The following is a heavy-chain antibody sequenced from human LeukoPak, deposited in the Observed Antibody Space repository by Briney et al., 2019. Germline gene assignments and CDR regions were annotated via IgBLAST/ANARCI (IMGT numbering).Heavy chain of an antibody. CDR1: GGSISSYY. CDR3: ARSNPSVDYGDYAFDY. D-gene: IGHD4-17*01. V-gene: IGHV4-4*07. J-gene: IGHJ4*02. CDR2: IYTSGST. Sequence: SETLSLTCTVSGGSISSYYWSWIRQPAGRGLEWIGRIYTSGSTNYNPSLKSRVTMSVDTSKNQFSLKLSSVTAADTAVYYCARSNPSVDYGDYAFDYWGQGTLVTVSS.